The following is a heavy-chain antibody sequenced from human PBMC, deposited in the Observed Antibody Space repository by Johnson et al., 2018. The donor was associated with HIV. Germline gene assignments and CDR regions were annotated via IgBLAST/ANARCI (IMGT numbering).Heavy chain of an antibody. CDR1: GFTVSSNY. Sequence: QVQLVESGGGLVQPGGSLRLSCAASGFTVSSNYMSWVRQAPGKGLEWVAFIWYDGSRKYYADSVQGRFTISRVNSKNMLYLQMNSLRAEDTALYYCARYSGSYYTIAFDIWGQGTMVTVSS. J-gene: IGHJ3*02. CDR3: ARYSGSYYTIAFDI. D-gene: IGHD1-26*01. CDR2: IWYDGSRK. V-gene: IGHV3-33*08.